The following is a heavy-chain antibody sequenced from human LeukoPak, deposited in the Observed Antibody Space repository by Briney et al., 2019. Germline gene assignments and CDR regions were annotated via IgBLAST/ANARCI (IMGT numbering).Heavy chain of an antibody. CDR2: INPNTGGT. J-gene: IGHJ4*02. D-gene: IGHD2-8*02. V-gene: IGHV1-2*02. CDR3: ARPSLGTGATPSNY. CDR1: GYTFTGYF. Sequence: GASVKASCMASGYTFTGYFIHWVRQAPGQGLEWMGWINPNTGGTIYAQNFQGRVTMTRDTSISTVYMDLTRLTSDDTAVYYCARPSLGTGATPSNYWGQGTLVTVSS.